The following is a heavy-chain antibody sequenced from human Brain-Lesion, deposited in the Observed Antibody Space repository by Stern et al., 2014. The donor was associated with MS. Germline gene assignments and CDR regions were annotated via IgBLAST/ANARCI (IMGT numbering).Heavy chain of an antibody. D-gene: IGHD1-14*01. CDR2: ISWNSGPI. CDR3: ARDITGSSAYFAY. J-gene: IGHJ4*02. CDR1: GFTFDDYA. V-gene: IGHV3-9*01. Sequence: EVQMVESGGELVQPGRSLRLSCAAFGFTFDDYAMHWVRQAPGKVLEWVAGISWNSGPIGYADSVKGRFTTSRDNAYSSLYLQMNSLRPEDTALYYCARDITGSSAYFAYWGQGTLVTVSS.